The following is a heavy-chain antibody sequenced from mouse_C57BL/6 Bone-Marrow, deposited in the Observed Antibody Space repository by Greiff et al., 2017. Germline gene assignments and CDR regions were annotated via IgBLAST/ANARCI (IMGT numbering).Heavy chain of an antibody. V-gene: IGHV1-9*01. Sequence: QVQLKQSGAELMKPGASVKLSCKATGYTFTGYWIEWVKQRPGHGLEWIGEILPGSGSTNYNEKFKGKATFTADTSSNTAYMQRSSLTTEDSAIYYCARGSFEIYYYGSRYFDVWGTGTTVTVSS. CDR3: ARGSFEIYYYGSRYFDV. CDR1: GYTFTGYW. J-gene: IGHJ1*03. CDR2: ILPGSGST. D-gene: IGHD1-1*01.